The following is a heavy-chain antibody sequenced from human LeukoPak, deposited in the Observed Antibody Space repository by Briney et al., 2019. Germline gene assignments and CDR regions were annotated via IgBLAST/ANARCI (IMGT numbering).Heavy chain of an antibody. CDR3: ARVGDRAVAGFDY. J-gene: IGHJ4*02. CDR2: IYYSGST. D-gene: IGHD6-19*01. CDR1: GGSISSGDYY. Sequence: PSETLSLTCTVSGGSISSGDYYWSWIRQPPGKGLEWIGYIYYSGSTYYNPSLKSRVTISVDKSKNQFSLKLSSVTAADTAVYYCARVGDRAVAGFDYWGQGTLVTVSS. V-gene: IGHV4-30-4*01.